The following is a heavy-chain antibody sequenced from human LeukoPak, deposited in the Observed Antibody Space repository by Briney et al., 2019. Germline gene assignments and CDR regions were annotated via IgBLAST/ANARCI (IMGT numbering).Heavy chain of an antibody. CDR2: IYSGGST. CDR1: GFTVSSNY. J-gene: IGHJ4*02. Sequence: GGSLRLSCVASGFTVSSNYMSWVRQAPGKGLEWVSVIYSGGSTYYADSVKGRFTISRDNSKNKLYLQMNSLRAEDTAVYYCASRGAIVAYDYWGQGTLVTVSS. V-gene: IGHV3-66*01. D-gene: IGHD3-22*01. CDR3: ASRGAIVAYDY.